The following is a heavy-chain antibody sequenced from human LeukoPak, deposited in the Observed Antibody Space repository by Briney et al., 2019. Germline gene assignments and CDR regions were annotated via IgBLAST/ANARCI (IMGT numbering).Heavy chain of an antibody. D-gene: IGHD3-16*02. CDR2: ISSSGSTI. CDR3: ARSIMITFGGVIVPWFDP. J-gene: IGHJ5*02. CDR1: GFTFSDYY. Sequence: PGGSLRLSCAASGFTFSDYYMSWIRQAPGKGLEWVSYISSSGSTIYYADSVKGRFTISRDNAKNSLYLQMNSLRVEDTAVYYCARSIMITFGGVIVPWFDPWGQGTLVTVSS. V-gene: IGHV3-11*04.